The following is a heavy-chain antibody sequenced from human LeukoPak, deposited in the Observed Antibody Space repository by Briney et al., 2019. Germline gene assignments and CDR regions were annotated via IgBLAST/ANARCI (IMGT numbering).Heavy chain of an antibody. Sequence: PSQTLSLTCAVSGVSISRGGYAWNWIRQPPGKGLEWIGYIYYSGSTNYNPSLKSRVTISVDTSKNQFSLKLSSVTAADTAVYYCARGSGTPFDYWGQGTLVTVSS. J-gene: IGHJ4*02. CDR1: GVSISRGGYA. CDR3: ARGSGTPFDY. D-gene: IGHD3-10*01. CDR2: IYYSGST. V-gene: IGHV4-61*08.